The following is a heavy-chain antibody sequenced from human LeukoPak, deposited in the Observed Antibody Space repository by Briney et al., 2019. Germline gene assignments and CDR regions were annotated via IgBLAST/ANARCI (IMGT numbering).Heavy chain of an antibody. D-gene: IGHD1-14*01. CDR2: IAYDGSRA. Sequence: GGSLRLSCAASGFTFSSYAMHWFRQTPGKGLEWVAVIAYDGSRAFYADSVKGRFTISRDNSKNTMSVQMDDLRAEDTAVYYCTRYNNDHFDYWGQGTLVTVSS. CDR1: GFTFSSYA. V-gene: IGHV3-30*04. J-gene: IGHJ4*02. CDR3: TRYNNDHFDY.